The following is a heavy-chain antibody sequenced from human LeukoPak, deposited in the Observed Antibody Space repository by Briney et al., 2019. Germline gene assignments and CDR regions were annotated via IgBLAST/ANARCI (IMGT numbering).Heavy chain of an antibody. Sequence: SETLSLTCAVYGGSFSGYYWSWIRQPPGKGLEWIGEINHSGSTNYNPSLKSRVTISVDTSKNQFSLKLSSVTAADTAVYYCARAGDYGSGSYYSHFDYWGQGTLVTASS. CDR2: INHSGST. V-gene: IGHV4-34*01. CDR1: GGSFSGYY. J-gene: IGHJ4*02. D-gene: IGHD3-10*01. CDR3: ARAGDYGSGSYYSHFDY.